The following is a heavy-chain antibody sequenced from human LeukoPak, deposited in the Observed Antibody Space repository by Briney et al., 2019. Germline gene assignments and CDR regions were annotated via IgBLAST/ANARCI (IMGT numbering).Heavy chain of an antibody. Sequence: GGSLRLSCAASGFTFDDYAMHWVRQAPGKGLEWVSGITWNSDNIEYADSVKGRFTISRDNAKNSLYLQMNSLRAEDTAVYYCAKDPSEYCSGGSCYLAEYFQHWGQGTLVTVSS. CDR3: AKDPSEYCSGGSCYLAEYFQH. CDR1: GFTFDDYA. D-gene: IGHD2-15*01. CDR2: ITWNSDNI. V-gene: IGHV3-9*01. J-gene: IGHJ1*01.